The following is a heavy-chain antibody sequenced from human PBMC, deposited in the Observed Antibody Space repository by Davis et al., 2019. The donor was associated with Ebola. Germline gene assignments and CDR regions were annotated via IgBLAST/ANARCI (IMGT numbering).Heavy chain of an antibody. V-gene: IGHV3-21*01. Sequence: GGSLRLSCAASGFTFSTYSMSWVRQAPGKALEWVSSISSDSDYIYYADSAKGRFTISRDNAKNPLFLQMNSLRAEDTAVYYCARAGITMIVVVTLWGQGTLVTVSS. D-gene: IGHD3-22*01. CDR1: GFTFSTYS. CDR2: ISSDSDYI. CDR3: ARAGITMIVVVTL. J-gene: IGHJ4*02.